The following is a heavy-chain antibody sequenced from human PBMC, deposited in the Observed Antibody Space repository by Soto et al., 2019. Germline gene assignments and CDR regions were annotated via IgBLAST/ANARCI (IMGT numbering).Heavy chain of an antibody. Sequence: PVGALRLSCAASGFPLSTYGMHCVRQSPGKGLEWVAVLWYDGSTTYYGDSVKGRFTISRDSAKNSVFVEMNNLRPEDSGVYFCARDRVDYVHAFDLWGQGTVVTVSS. CDR2: LWYDGSTT. CDR3: ARDRVDYVHAFDL. D-gene: IGHD4-17*01. J-gene: IGHJ3*01. V-gene: IGHV3-33*01. CDR1: GFPLSTYG.